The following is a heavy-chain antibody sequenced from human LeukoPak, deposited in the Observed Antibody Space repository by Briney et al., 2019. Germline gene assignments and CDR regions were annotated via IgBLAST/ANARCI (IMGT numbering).Heavy chain of an antibody. J-gene: IGHJ4*02. V-gene: IGHV5-51*01. CDR3: ARHTPYFYDYVWGSYPSD. Sequence: GESLKISCKGSGHSFTSYWIGWVRQMPGKGLEWMGIIYPGDSDTRYSPSFQGQVTISADKSISTAYLQWSSLKASDTAMYYCARHTPYFYDYVWGSYPSDWGQGTLVTVSS. CDR1: GHSFTSYW. CDR2: IYPGDSDT. D-gene: IGHD3-16*02.